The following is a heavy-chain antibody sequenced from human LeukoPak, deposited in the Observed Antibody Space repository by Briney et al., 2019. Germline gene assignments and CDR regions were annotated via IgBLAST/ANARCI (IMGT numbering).Heavy chain of an antibody. CDR2: ISLNSGII. CDR1: VFNFDAYS. D-gene: IGHD6-19*01. CDR3: TKDIGKFYTSGWNYFSMDV. V-gene: IGHV3-9*01. J-gene: IGHJ6*02. Sequence: GGSLRLSCAASVFNFDAYSMHWVRQAPGKGLEWVSSISLNSGIIDYADSVKGRFTISRDNAKNSLYLQMNSLRAEDTALYYCTKDIGKFYTSGWNYFSMDVWGQGTTVTVSS.